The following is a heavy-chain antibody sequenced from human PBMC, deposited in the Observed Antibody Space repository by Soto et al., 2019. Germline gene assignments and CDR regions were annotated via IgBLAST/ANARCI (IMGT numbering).Heavy chain of an antibody. V-gene: IGHV3-30*02. D-gene: IGHD3-16*02. CDR3: AKDRVRLGELSAH. CDR2: IWYDGSNK. CDR1: GFTFSSYG. Sequence: PGGSLRLSCAASGFTFSSYGMHWVRQAPGKGLEWVAVIWYDGSNKYYADSVKGRFTISRDNSNNTLYLQMNSLRAEDTAVYYCAKDRVRLGELSAHWGQGTLVTVSS. J-gene: IGHJ4*02.